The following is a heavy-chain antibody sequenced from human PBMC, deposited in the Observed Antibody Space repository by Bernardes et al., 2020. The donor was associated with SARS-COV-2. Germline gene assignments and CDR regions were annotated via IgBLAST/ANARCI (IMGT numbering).Heavy chain of an antibody. D-gene: IGHD6-6*01. Sequence: GGSLRLSCAASGFTFSSYWMSWVRQAPGKGLEWVANIKQDGSEKYYVDSVKGRFTISRDNAKNSLYLQMNSLRAEDTAVYYCARGSIAARPRWFDPWGQGTLVTVSS. V-gene: IGHV3-7*04. CDR2: IKQDGSEK. CDR1: GFTFSSYW. J-gene: IGHJ5*02. CDR3: ARGSIAARPRWFDP.